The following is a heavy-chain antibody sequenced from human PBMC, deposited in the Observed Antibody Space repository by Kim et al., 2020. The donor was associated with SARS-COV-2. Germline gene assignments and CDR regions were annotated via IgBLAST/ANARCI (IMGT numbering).Heavy chain of an antibody. CDR1: GFTFSSYS. J-gene: IGHJ4*01. CDR3: ATDRGTLVRGAYRLYYF. Sequence: GGSLRLSCAASGFTFSSYSMNWVRQAPGKGLEWVSSISSSSSYIYYADSVKGRFTISRDNAKNSLYLQMNSPRVEDTAVHFCATDRGTLVRGAYRLYYF. CDR2: ISSSSSYI. D-gene: IGHD3-10*01. V-gene: IGHV3-21*01.